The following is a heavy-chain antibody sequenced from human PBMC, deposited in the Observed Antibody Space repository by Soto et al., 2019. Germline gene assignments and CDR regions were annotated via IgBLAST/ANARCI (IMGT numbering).Heavy chain of an antibody. J-gene: IGHJ4*02. CDR1: GGTFSDLA. CDR2: IITLFGTP. D-gene: IGHD5-12*01. CDR3: ASERVAEMATGGYFDN. V-gene: IGHV1-69*01. Sequence: QVHLVQSGAEVKKPGSSVKVSCKTSGGTFSDLALGWVRQAPRQGLEWVGGIITLFGTPNYAREVQGRVSITADESSNTVYMEMTSLRSDDTAVYYCASERVAEMATGGYFDNWGQGTLVTVSS.